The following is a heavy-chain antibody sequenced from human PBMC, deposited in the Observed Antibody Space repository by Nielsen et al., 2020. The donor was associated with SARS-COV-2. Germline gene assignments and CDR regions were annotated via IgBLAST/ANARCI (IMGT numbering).Heavy chain of an antibody. CDR3: ARDHQEYAASPYYFDF. D-gene: IGHD2/OR15-2a*01. V-gene: IGHV3-48*01. CDR1: GFTFSIYS. CDR2: ISTSSNTK. J-gene: IGHJ4*02. Sequence: GGSLRLSCAASGFTFSIYSMNWVRQAPGKGLEWVSFISTSSNTKNYADSVKGRFTVSRDNAKNSLYLQMNTLRVEDTAVYYCARDHQEYAASPYYFDFWGQGTLVTVSS.